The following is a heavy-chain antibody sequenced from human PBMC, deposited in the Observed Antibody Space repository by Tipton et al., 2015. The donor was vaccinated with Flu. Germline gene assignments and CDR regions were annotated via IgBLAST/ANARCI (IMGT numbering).Heavy chain of an antibody. CDR3: ASQYSSSWYAAFDI. CDR2: INHSGST. Sequence: LRLSCAVYGGSFSGYYWSWIRQPPGKGLEWIGEINHSGSTNYNPSLKSRVTISVDTSKNQFSLKLSPVTAADTAVYYCASQYSSSWYAAFDIWGQGTMVTVSS. D-gene: IGHD6-13*01. J-gene: IGHJ3*02. V-gene: IGHV4-34*01. CDR1: GGSFSGYY.